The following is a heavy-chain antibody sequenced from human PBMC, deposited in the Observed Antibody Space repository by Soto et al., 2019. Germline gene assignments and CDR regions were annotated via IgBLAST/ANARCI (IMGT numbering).Heavy chain of an antibody. CDR1: GFTFSSYA. CDR3: ARDWQDEYWYFDL. CDR2: ISDDGGKK. Sequence: QVHLVESGGGVVQPGRSLRLSCAASGFTFSSYAMHWVRQAPGKGLEWVTVISDDGGKKYYADSVKGRFTISRDNSKNTLYLQMNTLRPEDTAVYYSARDWQDEYWYFDLWGRGTLVIVSS. V-gene: IGHV3-30-3*01. J-gene: IGHJ2*01.